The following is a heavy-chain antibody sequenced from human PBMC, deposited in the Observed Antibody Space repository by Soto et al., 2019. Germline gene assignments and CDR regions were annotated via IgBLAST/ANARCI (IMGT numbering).Heavy chain of an antibody. CDR2: LDPSDSST. J-gene: IGHJ4*02. CDR3: ARQIYDSDTGPNFKYYFDS. D-gene: IGHD3-22*01. V-gene: IGHV5-10-1*01. CDR1: GYSFAGYW. Sequence: PWEAQKITRKGSGYSFAGYWITWVRQKPGKGLEWMGRLDPSDSSTYYNPSFRGHVTISVTKPNTTVFLQWSSLRASDTAMYYCARQIYDSDTGPNFKYYFDSWGQGTPVTVSS.